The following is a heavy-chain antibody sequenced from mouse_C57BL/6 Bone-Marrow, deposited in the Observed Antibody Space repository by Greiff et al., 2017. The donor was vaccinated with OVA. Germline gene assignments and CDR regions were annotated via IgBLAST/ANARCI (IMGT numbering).Heavy chain of an antibody. CDR3: TDVHYYGSSYYFDY. V-gene: IGHV6-3*01. CDR1: GFTFSNYW. Sequence: EVKLEESGGGLVQPGGSMKLSCVASGFTFSNYWMNWVRQSPEKGLEWVAQIRLKSDNYATHYAESVKGRFTISRDDSKSSVYRRMNNLRAEDTGIYYCTDVHYYGSSYYFDYWGQGTTLTVSS. D-gene: IGHD1-1*01. J-gene: IGHJ2*01. CDR2: IRLKSDNYAT.